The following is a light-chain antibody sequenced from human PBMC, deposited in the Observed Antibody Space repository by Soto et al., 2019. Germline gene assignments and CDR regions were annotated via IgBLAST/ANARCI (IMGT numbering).Light chain of an antibody. V-gene: IGKV1-27*01. Sequence: DIQLTQSPSSLSASLGDRVTITCRASQDIKKFLAWYQQRPGKVPDLLIYAASTLRSGVPSRFSGNASGTDFSFTISSLQPEDVANYYCQKYDRAPAMFGQGTKVDIK. J-gene: IGKJ1*01. CDR2: AAS. CDR3: QKYDRAPAM. CDR1: QDIKKF.